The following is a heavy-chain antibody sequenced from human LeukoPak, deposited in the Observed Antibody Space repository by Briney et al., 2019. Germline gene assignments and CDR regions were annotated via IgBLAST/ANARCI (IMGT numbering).Heavy chain of an antibody. CDR3: ARKQTGTMYDV. CDR2: FSSGGSA. Sequence: SETLSLTCIVPGGSISSSSYYWAWIRQSPGKGLEWIGTFSSGGSAYYNPSLTSRVSISKDTSDNQFSLRLYSVTAADTAAYYCARKQTGTMYDVWGQGTQVTVSS. D-gene: IGHD1-7*01. J-gene: IGHJ4*02. CDR1: GGSISSSSYY. V-gene: IGHV4-39*07.